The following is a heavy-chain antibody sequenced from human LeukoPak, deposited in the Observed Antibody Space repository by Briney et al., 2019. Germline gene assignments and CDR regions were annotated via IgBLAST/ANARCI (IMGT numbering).Heavy chain of an antibody. CDR3: ARGRVAVAAYCFDY. V-gene: IGHV4-31*03. Sequence: SETLSLTCTVSGGSITNDGYYWSWIRQHPGKGLEWIGYIYYSGSTYYNPSLRSRVTISVDTSKNQFSLKLSSVTAADTAMYYCARGRVAVAAYCFDYWGQGTLVTVSS. CDR1: GGSITNDGYY. D-gene: IGHD6-19*01. J-gene: IGHJ4*02. CDR2: IYYSGST.